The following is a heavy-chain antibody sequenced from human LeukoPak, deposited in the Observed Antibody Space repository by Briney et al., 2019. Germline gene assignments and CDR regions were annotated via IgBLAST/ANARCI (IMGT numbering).Heavy chain of an antibody. D-gene: IGHD6-6*01. J-gene: IGHJ4*02. CDR2: INHSGST. CDR1: GGSFSGYY. V-gene: IGHV4-34*01. Sequence: PSEILSLTCAVYGGSFSGYYWSWIRQPPGKGLEWIGEINHSGSTNYNPSLKSRVTISVDTSKNQFSLKLSSVTAADTAVYYCARAESWRARSPYYWGQGTLVTVSS. CDR3: ARAESWRARSPYY.